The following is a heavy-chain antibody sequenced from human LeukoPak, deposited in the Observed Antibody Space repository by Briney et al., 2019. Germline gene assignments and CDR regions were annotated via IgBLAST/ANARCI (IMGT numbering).Heavy chain of an antibody. CDR3: ATGTPRWYEDAFDI. CDR1: GGSISSYY. Sequence: PSENLSLNCTVSGGSISSYYWSWIRQPAGKGLEWIGRIYTSGSTNYNPSLKSRVTMSVDTSKNQFSLKLSSVTAADTAVYYCATGTPRWYEDAFDIWGQGTMVTVSS. V-gene: IGHV4-4*07. J-gene: IGHJ3*02. D-gene: IGHD6-13*01. CDR2: IYTSGST.